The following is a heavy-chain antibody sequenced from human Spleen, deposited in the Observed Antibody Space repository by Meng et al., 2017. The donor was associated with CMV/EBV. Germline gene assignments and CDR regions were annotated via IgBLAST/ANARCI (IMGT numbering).Heavy chain of an antibody. CDR2: IIHGGSP. CDR3: ARRPTGIDY. CDR1: GGSFSGSY. V-gene: IGHV4-34*12. D-gene: IGHD2-8*02. Sequence: QGQLHQGRSGLVKPSVSLSLTCAVYGGSFSGSYWNWIRQPPGKGLEWIGEIIHGGSPSYNPSLKSRVTISIDTSKNQLSLMLSSVTAADTAVYYCARRPTGIDYWGQGTLVTVSS. J-gene: IGHJ4*02.